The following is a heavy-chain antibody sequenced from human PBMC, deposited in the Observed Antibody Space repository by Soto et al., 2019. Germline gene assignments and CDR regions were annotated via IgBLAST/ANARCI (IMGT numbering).Heavy chain of an antibody. D-gene: IGHD3-9*01. J-gene: IGHJ4*02. CDR2: IYYSGST. CDR1: GGSISSYY. CDR3: ARGLPLYDILTGYFDY. Sequence: SETLSLTCTVSGGSISSYYWSWIRQPPGKGLEWIGYIYYSGSTNYNPSLKSRVTISVDTSKNQFSLKLSSVTAADTAVYYCARGLPLYDILTGYFDYWGQGTLVTVSS. V-gene: IGHV4-59*01.